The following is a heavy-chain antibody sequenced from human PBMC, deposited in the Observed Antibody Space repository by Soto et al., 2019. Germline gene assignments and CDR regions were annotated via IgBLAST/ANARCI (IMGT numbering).Heavy chain of an antibody. J-gene: IGHJ4*02. CDR1: GGSISSKSYS. V-gene: IGHV4-39*07. CDR3: ARVPDY. Sequence: PSETLSLTCSVSGGSISSKSYSWGWIRQPPGKGLEWIGTLYSNRDTYYNPSLKSRVTISADTSQNQFSLDLTSVTAADTAVYYCARVPDYWGQGTLVTVSS. CDR2: LYSNRDT.